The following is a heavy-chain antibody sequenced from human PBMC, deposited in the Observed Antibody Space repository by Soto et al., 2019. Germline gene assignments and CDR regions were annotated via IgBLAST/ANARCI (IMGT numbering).Heavy chain of an antibody. CDR1: GFTFSSYW. CDR2: IKQDGSEK. J-gene: IGHJ6*02. D-gene: IGHD6-13*01. V-gene: IGHV3-7*04. CDR3: ARLSYSSSWLYYYYGMDV. Sequence: EVQLVESGGGLVQPGGSLRLSCAASGFTFSSYWMSWFRQAPGKGLEWVANIKQDGSEKYYVDSVKGRFTISRDNAKNSLYLQMNSLRAEDTAVYYCARLSYSSSWLYYYYGMDVWGQGTTVTVSS.